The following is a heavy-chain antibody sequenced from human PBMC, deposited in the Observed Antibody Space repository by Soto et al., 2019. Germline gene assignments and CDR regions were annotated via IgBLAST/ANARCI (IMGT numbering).Heavy chain of an antibody. CDR3: ARQVGRFANLDH. CDR1: GDSISSSRSSGYY. CDR2: IYYTGNT. Sequence: QLQLQESGPGLVKPSETLSLTCTVSGDSISSSRSSGYYWGWIRQPPGKGLEWIGSIYYTGNTYYNPSLQSRVTISVDTSKNQLSLKLSSVTAADTAVYYCARQVGRFANLDHWGQGTLVTVSS. J-gene: IGHJ4*02. V-gene: IGHV4-39*01. D-gene: IGHD3-10*01.